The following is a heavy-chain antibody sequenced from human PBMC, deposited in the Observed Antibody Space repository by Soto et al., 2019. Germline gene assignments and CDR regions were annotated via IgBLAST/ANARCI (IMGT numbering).Heavy chain of an antibody. CDR1: GGTFSSYA. V-gene: IGHV1-69*13. J-gene: IGHJ6*02. CDR3: ARDPDCSGGSCYPKNYYYYYGMDV. CDR2: IIPIFGTA. D-gene: IGHD2-15*01. Sequence: SVKVSCKASGGTFSSYAISWVRQAPGQGLEWMGGIIPIFGTANYAQKFQGGVTITADESTSTAYMELSSLRSEDTAVYYCARDPDCSGGSCYPKNYYYYYGMDVWGQGTTVTASS.